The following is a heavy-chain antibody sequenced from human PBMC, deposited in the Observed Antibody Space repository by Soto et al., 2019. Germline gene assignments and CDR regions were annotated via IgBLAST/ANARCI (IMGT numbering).Heavy chain of an antibody. J-gene: IGHJ5*02. V-gene: IGHV1-69*13. CDR2: IIPIFGTA. D-gene: IGHD3-22*01. CDR1: GGTFSSYA. CDR3: ADYDSSGSTDTPFDP. Sequence: SVKVSCKASGGTFSSYAISWVRQAPGQGLEWMGGIIPIFGTANYAQKFQGRVTITADESTSTAYMELSSLRSEDTAVYYCADYDSSGSTDTPFDPWGQGTLVTVSS.